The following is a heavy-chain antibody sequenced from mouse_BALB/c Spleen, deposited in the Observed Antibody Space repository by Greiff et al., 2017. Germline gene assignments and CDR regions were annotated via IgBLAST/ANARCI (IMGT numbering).Heavy chain of an antibody. J-gene: IGHJ2*01. CDR3: ARDLSSYYFDY. CDR2: INPSTGYT. V-gene: IGHV1-7*01. CDR1: GYTFTSYW. D-gene: IGHD1-1*01. Sequence: QVHVKQSGAELAKPGASVKMSCKASGYTFTSYWMHWVKQRPGQGLEWIGYINPSTGYTEYNQKFKDKATLTADKSSSTAYMQLSSLTSEDSAVYYCARDLSSYYFDYWGQGTTLTVSS.